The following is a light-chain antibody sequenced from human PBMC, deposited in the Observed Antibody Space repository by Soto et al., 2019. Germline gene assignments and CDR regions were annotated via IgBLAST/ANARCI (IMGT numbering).Light chain of an antibody. CDR3: SSYIRSNTLA. J-gene: IGLJ2*01. V-gene: IGLV2-14*01. CDR2: EVS. Sequence: SALTQPASVSGSPGQSITISCTGTSSDVGDYNYVSWYQQHPGKAPKFIIYEVSNRPSGVSNRFSGSKSGNTASLTISGLQAEDEADYYCSSYIRSNTLAFGGGTKLTVL. CDR1: SSDVGDYNY.